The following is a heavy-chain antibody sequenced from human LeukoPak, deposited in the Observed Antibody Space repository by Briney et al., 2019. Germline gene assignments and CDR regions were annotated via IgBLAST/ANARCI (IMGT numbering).Heavy chain of an antibody. Sequence: GGSLRLSCAACGSTFSRYWMHWVRQAPGKGLVWVSRVKSDGSDTIYADSVKGRFTISRDNAKNTLYLQMDSLRAEDTAVYYCTTGIGNYYYYWGQGTLVTVAS. CDR1: GSTFSRYW. CDR2: VKSDGSDT. CDR3: TTGIGNYYYY. V-gene: IGHV3-74*01. J-gene: IGHJ4*02. D-gene: IGHD3-10*01.